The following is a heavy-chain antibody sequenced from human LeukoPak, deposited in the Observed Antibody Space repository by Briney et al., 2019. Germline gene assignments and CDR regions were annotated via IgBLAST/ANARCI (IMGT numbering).Heavy chain of an antibody. D-gene: IGHD3-9*01. CDR3: AKDRRYFDWLSPFDY. CDR1: GFTFGDYI. CDR2: ISGSGGST. J-gene: IGHJ4*02. V-gene: IGHV3-23*01. Sequence: GGSLRLSCRASGFTFGDYIMSWVRQAPGKGLEWVSAISGSGGSTYYADSVKGRFTISRDNSKNTLYLQMNSLRAEDTAVYYCAKDRRYFDWLSPFDYWGQGTLVTVSS.